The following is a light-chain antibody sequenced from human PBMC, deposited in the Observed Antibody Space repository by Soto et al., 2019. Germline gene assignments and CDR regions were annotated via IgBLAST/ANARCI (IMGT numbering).Light chain of an antibody. J-gene: IGKJ2*01. V-gene: IGKV3-20*01. CDR1: QNVRSTY. CDR3: QQFRSSPPYT. CDR2: VAS. Sequence: EVVLTQSPATLSLSPGERATLSFRASQNVRSTYLAWYQQKHVQAPRLLIYVASNRAPGIPDKFSGSGSGTDFTLTISRLASEDSAVYYCQQFRSSPPYTFGRGTELEI.